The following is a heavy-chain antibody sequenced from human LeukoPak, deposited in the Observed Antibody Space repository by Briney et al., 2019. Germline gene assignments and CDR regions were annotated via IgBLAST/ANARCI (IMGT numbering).Heavy chain of an antibody. Sequence: SVKVSCKASGGTFSSYAISWVRQAPGQGLEWMGGIIPIFGTANYAQKFQGRVTITADESTSTAYVELSSLRSEDTAVYYCVRHPPGAAGTLQYYFDYWGQGTLVTVSS. V-gene: IGHV1-69*13. J-gene: IGHJ4*02. CDR2: IIPIFGTA. CDR3: VRHPPGAAGTLQYYFDY. CDR1: GGTFSSYA. D-gene: IGHD6-13*01.